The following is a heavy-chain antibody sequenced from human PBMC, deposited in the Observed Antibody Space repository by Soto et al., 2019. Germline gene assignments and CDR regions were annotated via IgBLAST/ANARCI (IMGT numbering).Heavy chain of an antibody. D-gene: IGHD3-16*02. J-gene: IGHJ4*02. CDR1: GGSISNKNYY. CDR3: AQNLISNYYFGGIYRSSFDY. V-gene: IGHV4-39*01. CDR2: IHYSGSA. Sequence: PSETLSLTCTVSGGSISNKNYYWGWIRQPPGKGLEWIGTIHYSGSAYHNPSLKSRVTISVDTSKNQFSLKLSSVSAADTAVYNCAQNLISNYYFGGIYRSSFDYGGQETRVTVP.